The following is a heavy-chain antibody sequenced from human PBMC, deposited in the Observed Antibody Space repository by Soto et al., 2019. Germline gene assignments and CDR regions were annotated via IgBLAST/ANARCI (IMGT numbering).Heavy chain of an antibody. Sequence: SETLSLTCTVSGGPIGPGGYSWGGIGRRSGKGLEWIGYVYYSGTTYYNPSLESRASISVTTSKNQFSLKLRSVTAADTAVYYCAREGNGTTPGWFDPWGRGTQVTVSS. CDR2: VYYSGTT. CDR3: AREGNGTTPGWFDP. J-gene: IGHJ5*02. V-gene: IGHV4-31*02. D-gene: IGHD1-7*01. CDR1: GGPIGPGGYS.